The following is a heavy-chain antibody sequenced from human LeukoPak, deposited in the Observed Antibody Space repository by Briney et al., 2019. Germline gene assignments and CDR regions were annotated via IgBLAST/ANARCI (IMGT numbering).Heavy chain of an antibody. V-gene: IGHV4-61*02. Sequence: KTSQTLSLTCTVSGGSISSGSYYWSWIRQPAGKGLEWIRRIYTSGSTNYNPSLKSRVTISVDTSKNQFSLKLSSVTAADTAVYYCARELATMLYYFDYWGQGTLVTVSS. D-gene: IGHD5-24*01. J-gene: IGHJ4*02. CDR3: ARELATMLYYFDY. CDR1: GGSISSGSYY. CDR2: IYTSGST.